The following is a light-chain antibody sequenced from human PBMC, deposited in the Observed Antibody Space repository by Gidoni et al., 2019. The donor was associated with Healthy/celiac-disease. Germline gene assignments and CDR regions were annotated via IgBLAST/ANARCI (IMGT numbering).Light chain of an antibody. CDR1: QGIRND. J-gene: IGKJ1*01. Sequence: AIQMPQSPSSLSVSVGDRVTITCRASQGIRNDLVWYQQKPGKAPKLLIYAASSLQSGVPSRFSGSGSGTDFTLTISSLQPEDFATYYCLQDYNYPRTFGQGTKVEIK. CDR3: LQDYNYPRT. CDR2: AAS. V-gene: IGKV1-6*01.